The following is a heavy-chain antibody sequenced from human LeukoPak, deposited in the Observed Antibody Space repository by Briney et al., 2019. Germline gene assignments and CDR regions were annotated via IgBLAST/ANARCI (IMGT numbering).Heavy chain of an antibody. Sequence: GGSQRLSCAASGFTISTYGMHWVRQAPGKGLEWVAFIRYEGNNIRYADSVKGRFTISRDNSRDTLYLQMNSLRAEDTAVYYCATNLEYCSGGSCYSTPFDCWGQGTLVTVSS. V-gene: IGHV3-30*02. J-gene: IGHJ4*02. CDR3: ATNLEYCSGGSCYSTPFDC. D-gene: IGHD2-15*01. CDR2: IRYEGNNI. CDR1: GFTISTYG.